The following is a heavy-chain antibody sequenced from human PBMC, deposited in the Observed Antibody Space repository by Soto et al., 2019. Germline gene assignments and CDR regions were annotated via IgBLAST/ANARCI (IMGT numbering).Heavy chain of an antibody. CDR1: GYTFNNYA. CDR2: INPSDGNR. CDR3: ARDRLRGYDGSGFYS. D-gene: IGHD3-22*01. Sequence: ASVKVSCKASGYTFNNYAIHWVRQAPGQGLEWMGWINPSDGNRNFAQKFEDRVTMTTATSTNTVFLELRSLKSDDTAIYYCARDRLRGYDGSGFYSWGQGTMVTVSS. V-gene: IGHV1-18*01. J-gene: IGHJ4*02.